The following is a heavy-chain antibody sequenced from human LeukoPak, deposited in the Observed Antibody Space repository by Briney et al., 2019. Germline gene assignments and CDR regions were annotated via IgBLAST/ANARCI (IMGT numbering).Heavy chain of an antibody. CDR2: ISSSSSTI. V-gene: IGHV3-48*04. Sequence: PGGSLRLSCAASGFTFSSYSMNWVRQAPGKGLEWVSYISSSSSTIYYADSVKGRFTISRDNAKNSLYLQMNSLRAEDTAVYYCARGLQRPLFDWLLGPGYWGQGTLVTVSS. CDR1: GFTFSSYS. D-gene: IGHD3-9*01. CDR3: ARGLQRPLFDWLLGPGY. J-gene: IGHJ4*02.